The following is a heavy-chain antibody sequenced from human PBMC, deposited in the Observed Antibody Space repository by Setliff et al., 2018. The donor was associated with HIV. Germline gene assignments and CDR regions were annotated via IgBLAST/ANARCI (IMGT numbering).Heavy chain of an antibody. D-gene: IGHD2-8*01. Sequence: SVKVSCKASGFTFISSAMQWVRQARGQRLEWIGWIVVDSGNTNYAQKFQGRVTITRDTSASTAYMELSRLRSDDTAVYYCATKLYCTNGVCLDAFDIWGQGTMVTVSS. CDR2: IVVDSGNT. V-gene: IGHV1-58*02. CDR3: ATKLYCTNGVCLDAFDI. J-gene: IGHJ3*02. CDR1: GFTFISSA.